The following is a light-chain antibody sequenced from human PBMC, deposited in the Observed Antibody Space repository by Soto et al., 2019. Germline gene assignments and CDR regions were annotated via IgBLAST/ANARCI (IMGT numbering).Light chain of an antibody. J-gene: IGLJ1*01. CDR3: AAWDDSLNGLYV. CDR2: SNT. CDR1: SSNIGSKT. Sequence: QSVQTQPPSVSGTPGQRVTISCSGGSSNIGSKTVDWYQQLPGTAPKLLISSNTQRPSGVPDRFSGSKSGTSASLAISGLQSEDEADYYCAAWDDSLNGLYVFGTGTKVTVL. V-gene: IGLV1-44*01.